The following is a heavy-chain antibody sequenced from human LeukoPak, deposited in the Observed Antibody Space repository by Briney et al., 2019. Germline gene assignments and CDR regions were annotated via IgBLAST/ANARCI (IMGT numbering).Heavy chain of an antibody. V-gene: IGHV1-24*01. Sequence: GASVKVSFKASGYTFTGYYMHWVRQAPGKGLEWMGGFDPEDGETIYAQKFQGRVTMTEDTSTDTACMELSSLRSEDTAVYYCATVRRGGATRGAFGIWGQGTMVTVSS. D-gene: IGHD1-26*01. CDR3: ATVRRGGATRGAFGI. CDR2: FDPEDGET. CDR1: GYTFTGYY. J-gene: IGHJ3*02.